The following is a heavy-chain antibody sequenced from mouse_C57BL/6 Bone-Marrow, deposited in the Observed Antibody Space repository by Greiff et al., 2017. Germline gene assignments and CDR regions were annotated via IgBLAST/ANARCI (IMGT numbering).Heavy chain of an antibody. J-gene: IGHJ2*01. CDR3: ARGVWFPFDY. CDR1: GYAFSSYW. Sequence: VQLQQSGAELAKPGASVKMSCKASGYAFSSYWMNWVKQRPGKGLEWIGQINPGGGYTKYNGKFKDKATLTADKSSSTAYMQLSSLTSEDSAVYFCARGVWFPFDYWGQGTTVTVSS. CDR2: INPGGGYT. V-gene: IGHV1-7*01. D-gene: IGHD2-10*02.